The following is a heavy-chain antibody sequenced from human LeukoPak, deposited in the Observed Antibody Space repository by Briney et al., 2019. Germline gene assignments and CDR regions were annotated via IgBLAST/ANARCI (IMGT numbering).Heavy chain of an antibody. CDR2: IYYSGST. CDR3: ASSTLYSSSDAFDI. D-gene: IGHD6-13*01. V-gene: IGHV4-59*08. Sequence: SETLSLTCTVSGGSISSYYWSWIRQPPGKGLEWIGYIYYSGSTNYNPSLKSRVTISVDTSKNQFSLKLSSVTAADTAVYYCASSTLYSSSDAFDIWGQGTMVTVSS. CDR1: GGSISSYY. J-gene: IGHJ3*02.